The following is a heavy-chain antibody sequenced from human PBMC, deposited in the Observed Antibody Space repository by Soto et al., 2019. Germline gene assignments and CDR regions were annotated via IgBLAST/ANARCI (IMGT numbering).Heavy chain of an antibody. CDR1: GGSISSYY. V-gene: IGHV4-4*07. Sequence: SETLSLTCTVSGGSISSYYWSWIRQPAGKGLEWIGRIYTSGSTNYNPSLKSRVTMSVDTSKNQFSLKLSSVTAADTAVYYCARDRVLITGTSRALEPWGQGTLVTVSS. D-gene: IGHD1-7*01. CDR2: IYTSGST. CDR3: ARDRVLITGTSRALEP. J-gene: IGHJ5*02.